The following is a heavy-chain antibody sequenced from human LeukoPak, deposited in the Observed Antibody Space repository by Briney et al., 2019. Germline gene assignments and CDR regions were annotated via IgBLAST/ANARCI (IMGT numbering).Heavy chain of an antibody. Sequence: GASVKVSCKASGYTFTGYYMHWVRRAPGQGLEWMGWINPNSGGTNYAQKFQGRVTMTRDTSISTAYMELSRLRSDDTAVYYCARGVGWFGELSTDYWGQGTLVTVSS. CDR3: ARGVGWFGELSTDY. CDR2: INPNSGGT. V-gene: IGHV1-2*02. CDR1: GYTFTGYY. J-gene: IGHJ4*02. D-gene: IGHD3-10*01.